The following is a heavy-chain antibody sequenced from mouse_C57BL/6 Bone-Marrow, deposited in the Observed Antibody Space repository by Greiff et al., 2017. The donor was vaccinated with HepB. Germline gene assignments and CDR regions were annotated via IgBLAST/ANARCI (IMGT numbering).Heavy chain of an antibody. J-gene: IGHJ1*03. Sequence: VKLMESGAELVKPGASVKLSCKASGYTFTSYWMHWVKQRPGRGLEWIGRIDPNSGGTKYNEKFKSKATLTVDTPSSTAYMQLSSLTSEDSAVYYCARGDYYGSSYDWYFDVWGTGTTVTVSS. CDR2: IDPNSGGT. D-gene: IGHD1-1*01. CDR3: ARGDYYGSSYDWYFDV. V-gene: IGHV1-72*01. CDR1: GYTFTSYW.